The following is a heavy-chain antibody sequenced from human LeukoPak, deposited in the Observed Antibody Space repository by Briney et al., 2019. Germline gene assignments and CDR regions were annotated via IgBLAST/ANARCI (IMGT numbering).Heavy chain of an antibody. D-gene: IGHD1-26*01. CDR3: AKDSKIVGATFRSYHFMDV. CDR1: GFTLSSYA. V-gene: IGHV3-23*01. CDR2: ISVSGNT. Sequence: GGSLRLSCAASGFTLSSYAMSWVRQGPGKGLEWVSAISVSGNTYHADSVKGRFTISRDNSKNTLYLQMNSLRVEDTAVYYCAKDSKIVGATFRSYHFMDVWGKGTAVTVSS. J-gene: IGHJ6*03.